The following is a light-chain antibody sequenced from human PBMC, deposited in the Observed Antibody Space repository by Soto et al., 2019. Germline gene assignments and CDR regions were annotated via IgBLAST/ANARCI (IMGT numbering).Light chain of an antibody. J-gene: IGLJ2*01. Sequence: QSVLTQPPSVSGAQGQRVTISCTGSSSNIGAGYDVPWYQQLPGTAPKLLIYGNSNRPSGVPDRFSGSKSGTSASLAITGRQAEDEADYYCQSYDSSLSGSVFGGGTKLTVL. CDR3: QSYDSSLSGSV. V-gene: IGLV1-40*01. CDR1: SSNIGAGYD. CDR2: GNS.